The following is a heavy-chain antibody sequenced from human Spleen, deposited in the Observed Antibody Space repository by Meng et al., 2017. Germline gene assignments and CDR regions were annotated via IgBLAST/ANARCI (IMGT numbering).Heavy chain of an antibody. CDR2: IYHSGST. Sequence: QSGGGRCKPSETPSCSCGVSGGSFCNSYCSRCSQHHGKGLQWSGEIYHSGSTNYNPSLVSRATISVETSQNNLSLKLSSVTAADSAVYYCARGPTTMAHDFDYWGQGTLVTVSS. CDR1: GGSFCNSY. V-gene: IGHV4-34*02. CDR3: ARGPTTMAHDFDY. J-gene: IGHJ4*02. D-gene: IGHD4-11*01.